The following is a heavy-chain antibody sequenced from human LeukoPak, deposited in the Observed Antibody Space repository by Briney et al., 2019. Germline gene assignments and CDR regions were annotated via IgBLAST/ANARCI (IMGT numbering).Heavy chain of an antibody. V-gene: IGHV4-4*07. CDR2: IYTSGST. CDR3: ARESRYCSSTSCYLFDY. CDR1: GGSISSYY. Sequence: SETLSLTCTVSGGSISSYYWSWIRQTAGKGLEWIGRIYTSGSTNYNPSLKSRVTMSVDTSKNQFSLKLSSVTAADTAVYYCARESRYCSSTSCYLFDYWGQGTLVTVSS. D-gene: IGHD2-2*01. J-gene: IGHJ4*01.